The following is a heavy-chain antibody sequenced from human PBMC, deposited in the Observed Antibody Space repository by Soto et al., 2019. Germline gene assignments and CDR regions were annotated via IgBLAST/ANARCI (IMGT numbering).Heavy chain of an antibody. V-gene: IGHV4-30-2*01. J-gene: IGHJ4*02. Sequence: QLQLQESGSGLVKPSQTLSLTCAVSGGSISSGGYSWSWIRQPPGKGLEWIGYIYHSGSTYYNPSLKRRVTISVDRSKNQFSLKLSSVTAADTAVYYCARSRRGYSYGPVDYWGQGTLVTVSS. CDR3: ARSRRGYSYGPVDY. CDR1: GGSISSGGYS. CDR2: IYHSGST. D-gene: IGHD5-18*01.